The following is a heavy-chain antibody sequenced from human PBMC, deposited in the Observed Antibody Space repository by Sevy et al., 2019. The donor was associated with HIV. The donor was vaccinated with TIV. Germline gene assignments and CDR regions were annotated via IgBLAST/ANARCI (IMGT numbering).Heavy chain of an antibody. V-gene: IGHV3-30*18. CDR1: GFTFRRHG. Sequence: GGSLRLSCAAAGFTFRRHGMHWARQAPGKGLEWVAVISNDGSDKEYADSVKGRFTVSRDNSKDTVYLQMNSLRPEDTAVSYCANSRGRYEGSSWLYYYYLMDVWGQGTTVTVSS. CDR3: ANSRGRYEGSSWLYYYYLMDV. D-gene: IGHD6-13*01. J-gene: IGHJ6*02. CDR2: ISNDGSDK.